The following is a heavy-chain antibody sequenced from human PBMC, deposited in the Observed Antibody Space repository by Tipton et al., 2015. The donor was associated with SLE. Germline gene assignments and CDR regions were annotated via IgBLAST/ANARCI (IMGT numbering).Heavy chain of an antibody. CDR1: GGSFSGYY. D-gene: IGHD6-19*01. Sequence: TLSLTCAVYGGSFSGYYWSWIRQPAGKGLEWIGRIYTSGSTNYDPSLKSRVTISVDTSKNQFSLKLSSVTAADTAVYYCARLPYLWQWLVRAFDIWGQGTMVTVSS. CDR3: ARLPYLWQWLVRAFDI. J-gene: IGHJ3*02. V-gene: IGHV4-59*10. CDR2: IYTSGST.